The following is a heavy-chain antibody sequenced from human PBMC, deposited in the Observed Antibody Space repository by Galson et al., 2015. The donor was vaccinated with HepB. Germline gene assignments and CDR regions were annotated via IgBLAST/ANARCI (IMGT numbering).Heavy chain of an antibody. Sequence: SLRLSCAASGFTFSSYGMHWVRQAPGKGLEWAAVIWYDGSNKDYADSVKGRFTISRDNSKSTLYLQMNSLRVEDTAVYYCARDHCSSTSCYPENYYDMDVWGQGTTVTVSS. D-gene: IGHD2-2*01. CDR2: IWYDGSNK. CDR3: ARDHCSSTSCYPENYYDMDV. V-gene: IGHV3-33*01. J-gene: IGHJ6*02. CDR1: GFTFSSYG.